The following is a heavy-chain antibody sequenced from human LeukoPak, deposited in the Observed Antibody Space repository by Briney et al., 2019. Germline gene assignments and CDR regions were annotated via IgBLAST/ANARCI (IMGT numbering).Heavy chain of an antibody. CDR2: ISGSGFTT. CDR3: AKARSPDYYYYMDV. CDR1: GFTFNNYA. D-gene: IGHD1-14*01. Sequence: PGGSLRLSCAASGFTFNNYAITWVRQTPERGLEWVSVISGSGFTTYYAESVKGRFTISRDNSKNTLYLQMNGLRAEDTAIYYCAKARSPDYYYYMDVWGKGTTVTVSS. J-gene: IGHJ6*03. V-gene: IGHV3-23*01.